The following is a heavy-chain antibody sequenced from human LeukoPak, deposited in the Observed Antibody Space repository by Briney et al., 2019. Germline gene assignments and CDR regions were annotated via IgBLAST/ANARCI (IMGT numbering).Heavy chain of an antibody. J-gene: IGHJ5*02. Sequence: SETLSLTCTVSGGSINSYYWSWIRQPPGKRLEMIGYIYYSGSTNYNPSLKSRVTISVDTSKNQFSLKMSSVTAADTAVYYCARARDGHINNWFDPWGQGTLVTVSS. CDR1: GGSINSYY. V-gene: IGHV4-59*01. CDR2: IYYSGST. CDR3: ARARDGHINNWFDP. D-gene: IGHD5-24*01.